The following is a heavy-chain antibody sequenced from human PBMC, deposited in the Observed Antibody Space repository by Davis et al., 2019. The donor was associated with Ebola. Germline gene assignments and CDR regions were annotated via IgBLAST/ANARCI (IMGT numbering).Heavy chain of an antibody. D-gene: IGHD3-16*01. V-gene: IGHV4-59*12. CDR3: ARGDSHYDPTGFYAGPEAPDH. CDR2: IYYSGST. Sequence: SETLSLTCTVSGGSISSYYWSWIRQPPGKGLEWIGYIYYSGSTNYNPSLKTRVTISIDTSKNQFSLKLTSVTAADTAVYYCARGDSHYDPTGFYAGPEAPDHWGQGTLVSVSS. J-gene: IGHJ4*02. CDR1: GGSISSYY.